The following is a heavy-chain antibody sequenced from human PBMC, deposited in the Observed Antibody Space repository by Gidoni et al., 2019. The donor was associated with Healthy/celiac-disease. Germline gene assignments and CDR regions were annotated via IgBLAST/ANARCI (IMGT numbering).Heavy chain of an antibody. D-gene: IGHD6-13*01. CDR1: GGPISSGGYY. V-gene: IGHV4-31*03. CDR2: IYYSGST. Sequence: QVQLQESGPGLGKPSQNLSPTCTVSGGPISSGGYYWSGIRQHPGKGLEWIGYIYYSGSTYYNPSLKSRVTISVATSKNQFSLKLISVTAADTAVYYCARCVGSRSYFDYWGQGTLVTVSS. J-gene: IGHJ4*02. CDR3: ARCVGSRSYFDY.